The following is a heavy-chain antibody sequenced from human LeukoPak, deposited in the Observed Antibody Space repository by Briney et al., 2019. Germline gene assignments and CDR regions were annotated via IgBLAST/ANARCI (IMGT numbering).Heavy chain of an antibody. D-gene: IGHD3-3*01. J-gene: IGHJ4*02. V-gene: IGHV4-39*01. CDR2: IYYSGST. Sequence: SETLSLTCTVSGGSISSSSYYWGWIRQPPGKGLEWIGSIYYSGSTYYNPSLKSRVTISVDTSKNQFSLKLSSVTAADTAVYYCARQVYYDFWSGYCIFDYWGQGTLVTVSS. CDR1: GGSISSSSYY. CDR3: ARQVYYDFWSGYCIFDY.